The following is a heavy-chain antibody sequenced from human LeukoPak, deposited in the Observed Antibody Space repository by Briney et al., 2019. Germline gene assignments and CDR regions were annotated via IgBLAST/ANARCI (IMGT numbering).Heavy chain of an antibody. D-gene: IGHD6-19*01. CDR3: AREAASIAVAGTDLHGGKDY. V-gene: IGHV4-61*02. CDR2: IYTSGST. Sequence: SQTLSLTCTVSGGSISSGSYYRSWIRQPAGKGLEWIGRIYTSGSTNYNPSLKSRVTISVDTSKNQFSLRLSSVTAADTAVYYCAREAASIAVAGTDLHGGKDYWGQGTLVTVSS. CDR1: GGSISSGSYY. J-gene: IGHJ4*02.